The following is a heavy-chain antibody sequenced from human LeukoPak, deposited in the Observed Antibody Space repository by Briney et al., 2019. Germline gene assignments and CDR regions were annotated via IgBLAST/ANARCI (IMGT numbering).Heavy chain of an antibody. V-gene: IGHV3-21*01. CDR2: ISSSSSYI. D-gene: IGHD5-18*01. J-gene: IGHJ4*02. CDR1: GFTFSNAS. CDR3: ARHLSGVTGYTYGRGIDY. Sequence: GGSLRLSCAASGFTFSNASMNWVRQAPGKGLEWVSSISSSSSYIYYADSVKGRFTISRDNAKTSLYLQMNSLRAEDTAVYYCARHLSGVTGYTYGRGIDYWGQGTLVTVSS.